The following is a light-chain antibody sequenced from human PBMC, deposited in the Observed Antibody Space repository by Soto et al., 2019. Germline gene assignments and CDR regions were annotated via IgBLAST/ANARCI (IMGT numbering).Light chain of an antibody. Sequence: AIQMTQSPASLSASVGDRATITCRASQGIRNDLGWYQQKPGKAPKLLIYAASSLQSGVPSRLSGSGSGTDFTLTISSLQPEDFATYYCLQDYNYPRTFGQGTKVDI. CDR1: QGIRND. J-gene: IGKJ1*01. V-gene: IGKV1-6*01. CDR2: AAS. CDR3: LQDYNYPRT.